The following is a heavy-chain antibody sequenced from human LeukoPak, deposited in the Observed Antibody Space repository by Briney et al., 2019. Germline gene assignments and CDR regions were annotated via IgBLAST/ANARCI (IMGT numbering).Heavy chain of an antibody. D-gene: IGHD6-25*01. CDR2: IYHSGST. J-gene: IGHJ1*01. CDR1: GGSISSTNW. Sequence: PSGTLSLTCAVSGGSISSTNWWSWVRQPPGKGLEWIGEIYHSGSTNYNPSLKSRVTISVDKSKNQSSLKLSSVTAADTAVYYCARIPLGTARRYFQHWGQGTLVTVSS. CDR3: ARIPLGTARRYFQH. V-gene: IGHV4-4*02.